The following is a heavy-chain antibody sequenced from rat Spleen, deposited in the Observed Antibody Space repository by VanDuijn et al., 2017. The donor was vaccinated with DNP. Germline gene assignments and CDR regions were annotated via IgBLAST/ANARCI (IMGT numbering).Heavy chain of an antibody. CDR1: AFTFTNYW. V-gene: IGHV5-31*01. Sequence: EVQLVESGGGLVQPGRSLKLTSVASAFTFTNYWITWIRQSPGKGLEWIESITHADGTTFYPDSVTGRFTISRDDAKSTLYLQMNSLRSEDTATYYCTRENGVLDYWGQGVMVTVSS. D-gene: IGHD4-3*01. CDR3: TRENGVLDY. J-gene: IGHJ2*01. CDR2: ITHADGTT.